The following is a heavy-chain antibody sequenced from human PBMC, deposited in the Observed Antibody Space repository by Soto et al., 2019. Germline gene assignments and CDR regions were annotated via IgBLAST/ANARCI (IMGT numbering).Heavy chain of an antibody. CDR2: INPSGGTT. J-gene: IGHJ3*02. D-gene: IGHD1-26*01. CDR1: GYTFTSYY. Sequence: QVQLVQSGAEVKKPGASVRVSCKASGYTFTSYYMHWVRQAPGQGLEWMGVINPSGGTTSYAQKFQGRVTMTRDTSTRIVYMELSSLTSEDTAVYYCARGGLQMRYTGSQSAFDIWGQGTMVIVSS. CDR3: ARGGLQMRYTGSQSAFDI. V-gene: IGHV1-46*01.